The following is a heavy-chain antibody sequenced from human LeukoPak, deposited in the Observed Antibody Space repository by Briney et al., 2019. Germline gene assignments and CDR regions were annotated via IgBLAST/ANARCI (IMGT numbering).Heavy chain of an antibody. V-gene: IGHV4-59*01. CDR2: IYYSGST. CDR3: ARDKERLTMVRGVTMGY. Sequence: SETLSLTCTVSGGAISSYYWSWIRQPPGKGLEWIGYIYYSGSTNYNPSLKSRVTISVDTSKNQFSLKLSSVTAADTAVYYCARDKERLTMVRGVTMGYGGQGTLVTVSS. D-gene: IGHD3-10*01. J-gene: IGHJ4*02. CDR1: GGAISSYY.